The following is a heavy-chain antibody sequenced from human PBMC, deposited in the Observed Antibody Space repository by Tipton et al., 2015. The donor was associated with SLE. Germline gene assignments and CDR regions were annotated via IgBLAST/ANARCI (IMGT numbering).Heavy chain of an antibody. CDR1: GGSFSGYY. CDR3: ARGIAALFDY. V-gene: IGHV4-34*01. CDR2: INHSGST. Sequence: TLSLTCAVYGGSFSGYYWSWIRQPPGKGLEWIGEINHSGSTNYNPSLKSRVTISVDTSKNQFSLKLSSVTAADTAVYYCARGIAALFDYWGQGTLVTVSS. J-gene: IGHJ4*02. D-gene: IGHD6-6*01.